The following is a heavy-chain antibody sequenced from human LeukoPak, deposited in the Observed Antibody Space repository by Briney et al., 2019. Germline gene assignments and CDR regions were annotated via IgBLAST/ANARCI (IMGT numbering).Heavy chain of an antibody. J-gene: IGHJ4*02. Sequence: ASVKVSCKASGYTFTSYGISWVRQAPGQGLERMGWISAYNGNTNYAQKLQGRVTMTTDTSTSTAYMELRSLRSDDTAVYYCARVGSAWRRYDFWSGYDYWGQGTLVTVSS. CDR2: ISAYNGNT. CDR1: GYTFTSYG. CDR3: ARVGSAWRRYDFWSGYDY. V-gene: IGHV1-18*01. D-gene: IGHD3-3*01.